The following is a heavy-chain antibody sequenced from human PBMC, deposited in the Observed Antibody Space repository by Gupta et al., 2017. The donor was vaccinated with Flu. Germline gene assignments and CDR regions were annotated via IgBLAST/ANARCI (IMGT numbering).Heavy chain of an antibody. J-gene: IGHJ4*02. V-gene: IGHV3-30*18. CDR3: MKPWSSGSYVKTDF. CDR2: ISYDGSDE. D-gene: IGHD3-10*01. CDR1: GLTFTNHA. Sequence: QVQQVESGGGVVQPGGSLRLSCAASGLTFTNHALHWVRQAPGKGLEWVAEISYDGSDEYYADSVKGRFTISRDNSKNTLYLQMSSLRSEDTAVYFCMKPWSSGSYVKTDFWGQGTLVTVSS.